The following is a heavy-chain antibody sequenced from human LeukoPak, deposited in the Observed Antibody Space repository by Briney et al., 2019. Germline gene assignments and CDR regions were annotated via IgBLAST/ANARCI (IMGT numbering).Heavy chain of an antibody. D-gene: IGHD2-8*01. CDR2: IIPIFGTA. V-gene: IGHV1-69*01. CDR1: GGTFSSYA. Sequence: ASVTVSCKASGGTFSSYAISWVRQAPGQGLEWMGGIIPIFGTANYAQKFQGRVTITADESTSTAYMELSSLRSEDTAVYYCARESCTNGVCYLDYWGQGTLVTVSS. J-gene: IGHJ4*02. CDR3: ARESCTNGVCYLDY.